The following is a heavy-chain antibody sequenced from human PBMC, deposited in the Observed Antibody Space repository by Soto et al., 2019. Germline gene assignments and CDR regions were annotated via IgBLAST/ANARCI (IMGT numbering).Heavy chain of an antibody. V-gene: IGHV4-34*01. Sequence: QVQLQQWGAGLLKPSETLSLTCAVYGGSFSGYYWSWIRQPPGKGLEWIGEINHSGSTNYNPSLRSRVTISVDPSKNQFSLKLSSVTAADTAVYYCARGLGAAAGTWYYYYYYGMDVWGQGTTVTVSS. CDR1: GGSFSGYY. J-gene: IGHJ6*02. CDR3: ARGLGAAAGTWYYYYYYGMDV. CDR2: INHSGST. D-gene: IGHD6-13*01.